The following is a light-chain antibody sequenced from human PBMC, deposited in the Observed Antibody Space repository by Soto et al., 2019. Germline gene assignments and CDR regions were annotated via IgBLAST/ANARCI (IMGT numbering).Light chain of an antibody. V-gene: IGLV2-23*02. CDR3: CSYAGSTPFVV. Sequence: QSALTQPASVSGSPGQSITISCTGTSSDVGSYDLVTGYQQHPGTAPKLMIYEATKRPPGVSDRFSGSKSGNTASLTISGLQAEDEAAYYCCSYAGSTPFVVFGGGTKLTVL. J-gene: IGLJ2*01. CDR2: EAT. CDR1: SSDVGSYDL.